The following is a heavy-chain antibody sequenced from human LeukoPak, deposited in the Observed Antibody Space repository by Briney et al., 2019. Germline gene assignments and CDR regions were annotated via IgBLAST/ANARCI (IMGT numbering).Heavy chain of an antibody. D-gene: IGHD4/OR15-4a*01. V-gene: IGHV3-7*05. Sequence: GGSLRLSCVVSGFTFSRYWMNWVRQAPGRGLDWVANIHEDGSEKYYVDSVKGRFTISRDNAENSLYLQMNSLRAEDTAVYYCTRTLRLNTPRAFDVWGQGTVVTVSS. J-gene: IGHJ3*01. CDR3: TRTLRLNTPRAFDV. CDR1: GFTFSRYW. CDR2: IHEDGSEK.